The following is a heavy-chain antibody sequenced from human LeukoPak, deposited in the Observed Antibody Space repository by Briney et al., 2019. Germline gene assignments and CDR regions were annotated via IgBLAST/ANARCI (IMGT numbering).Heavy chain of an antibody. CDR1: GGSISSGGYS. V-gene: IGHV4-30-2*01. CDR2: IYHSGST. Sequence: SETLSLTCAVSGGSISSGGYSWSWIRQPPGKGLEWIGYIYHSGSTYYNPSLKSRVTISVDRSKNQFSLKLSSVTAADTAVYYCARVVSGYFDYWGQGTLVTVSP. J-gene: IGHJ4*02. CDR3: ARVVSGYFDY.